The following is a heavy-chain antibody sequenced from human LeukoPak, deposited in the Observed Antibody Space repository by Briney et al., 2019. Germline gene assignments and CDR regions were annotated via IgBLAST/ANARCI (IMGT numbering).Heavy chain of an antibody. CDR2: VSWSGGSI. Sequence: ARSLRLSCSASGCTFDDYAMHWGWKGPRKGLGRVSGVSWSGGSICYADSVKGRFTISRDTAKNSLYLQMNSLTAEDTVLYYCAKDSGGLYVWGSYEFDYWGQGTLVTVSS. V-gene: IGHV3-9*01. D-gene: IGHD3-16*01. CDR1: GCTFDDYA. CDR3: AKDSGGLYVWGSYEFDY. J-gene: IGHJ4*02.